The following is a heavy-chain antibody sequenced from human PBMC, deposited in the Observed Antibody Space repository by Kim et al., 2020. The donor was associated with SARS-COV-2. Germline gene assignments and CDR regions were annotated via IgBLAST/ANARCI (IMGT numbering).Heavy chain of an antibody. CDR3: ANRLQYDAFDI. D-gene: IGHD4-4*01. CDR2: ISGDGGST. CDR1: GFTFDDYA. V-gene: IGHV3-43*02. J-gene: IGHJ3*02. Sequence: GGSLRLSCAASGFTFDDYAMHWVRQAPGKGLEWVSLISGDGGSTYYADSVKGRFTISRDNSKNSLYLQMNSLRTEDTALYYCANRLQYDAFDIWGQGTMVTVSS.